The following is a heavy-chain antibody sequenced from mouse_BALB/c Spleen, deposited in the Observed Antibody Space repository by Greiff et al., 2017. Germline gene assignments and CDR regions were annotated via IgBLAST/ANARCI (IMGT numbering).Heavy chain of an antibody. CDR3: ARDGYYPSYAMDY. Sequence: DVQLQESGPGLVKPSQSLSLTCSVTGYSITSGYYWNWIRQFPGNKLEWMGYISYDGSNNYNPSLKNRISITRDTSKNQFFLKLNSVTTEDTATYYCARDGYYPSYAMDYWGQGTSVTVSS. V-gene: IGHV3-6*02. CDR2: ISYDGSN. J-gene: IGHJ4*01. D-gene: IGHD2-3*01. CDR1: GYSITSGYY.